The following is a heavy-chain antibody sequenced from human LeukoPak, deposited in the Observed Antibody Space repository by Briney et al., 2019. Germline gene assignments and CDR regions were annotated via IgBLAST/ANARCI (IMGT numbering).Heavy chain of an antibody. CDR3: ARDSGSGSYYGMDV. Sequence: PSGTLSLTCAVPGGSISSSNWWSWVRQPPGKGLEWIGEIYHSGSTNYNPSLKSRVTISVDKSKNQFSLKLSSVTAADTAVYYCARDSGSGSYYGMDVWGKGTTVTVSS. J-gene: IGHJ6*04. CDR1: GGSISSSNW. D-gene: IGHD3-10*01. V-gene: IGHV4-4*02. CDR2: IYHSGST.